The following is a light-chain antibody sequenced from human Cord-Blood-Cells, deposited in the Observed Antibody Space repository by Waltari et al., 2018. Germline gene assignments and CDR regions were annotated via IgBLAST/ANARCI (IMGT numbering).Light chain of an antibody. CDR2: EVS. J-gene: IGLJ2*01. CDR3: CSYAGSSTVV. V-gene: IGLV2-14*01. Sequence: PGQSITISCTGTSSDVGGYNYVSWYQQHPGKAPKLMIYEVSNRPSGVSNRFSGSKSGNTASLTISGLQAEDEADYYCCSYAGSSTVVFGGGTKLTVL. CDR1: SSDVGGYNY.